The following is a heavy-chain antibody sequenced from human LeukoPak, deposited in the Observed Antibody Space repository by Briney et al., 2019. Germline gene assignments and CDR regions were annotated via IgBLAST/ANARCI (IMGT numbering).Heavy chain of an antibody. Sequence: PGGSLGLSCAASGFTFSSYWMSWVRQAPGKGLEWVANIKQDGSEKYYVDSVKGRFTISRDNAKNSLYLQMNSLRAEDTAVYYCATDYGANSGGFDYWGQGTLVTVSS. D-gene: IGHD4-23*01. CDR1: GFTFSSYW. CDR3: ATDYGANSGGFDY. CDR2: IKQDGSEK. V-gene: IGHV3-7*01. J-gene: IGHJ4*02.